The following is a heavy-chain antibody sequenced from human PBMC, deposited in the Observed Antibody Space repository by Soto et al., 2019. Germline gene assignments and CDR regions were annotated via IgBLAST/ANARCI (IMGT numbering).Heavy chain of an antibody. Sequence: GGSLRLSCAASGFTVNTYHVSWVRQAPGKGLEWVAVLFSGGDTKYGDSMKGRVTLSRDNSKNTLYLQMNNLRAEDTAVYYCARAYGATWYFFGYWGQGSMVTVST. J-gene: IGHJ4*02. CDR3: ARAYGATWYFFGY. CDR1: GFTVNTYH. V-gene: IGHV3-66*01. D-gene: IGHD6-13*01. CDR2: LFSGGDT.